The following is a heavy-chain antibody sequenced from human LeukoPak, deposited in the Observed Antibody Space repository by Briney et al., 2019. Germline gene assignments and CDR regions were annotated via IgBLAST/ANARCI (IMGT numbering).Heavy chain of an antibody. J-gene: IGHJ3*02. V-gene: IGHV4-59*01. Sequence: SETLSLTCTVSGGSISSYYWSWIRQPPGKGLEWIGYIYYSGSTNYNPSLRSRVTISVDTSKNQLSLKLSSVTAADTAVYYCARSRKGGAFDIWGQGTMVTVSS. D-gene: IGHD1-26*01. CDR3: ARSRKGGAFDI. CDR1: GGSISSYY. CDR2: IYYSGST.